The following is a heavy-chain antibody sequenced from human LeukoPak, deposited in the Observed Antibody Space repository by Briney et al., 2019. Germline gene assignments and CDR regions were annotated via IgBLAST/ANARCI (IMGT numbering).Heavy chain of an antibody. Sequence: ASVKVSCKASGGTFSSYAISWVRQAPGQGLEWMGGIIPIFGTANYAQKFQGRVTITADESTSTAYMELSSLRSEDTAVYYCARDGEWYCSSTSCYQHYFDSWGQGTLVTVSS. CDR2: IIPIFGTA. J-gene: IGHJ4*02. CDR3: ARDGEWYCSSTSCYQHYFDS. D-gene: IGHD2-2*01. CDR1: GGTFSSYA. V-gene: IGHV1-69*01.